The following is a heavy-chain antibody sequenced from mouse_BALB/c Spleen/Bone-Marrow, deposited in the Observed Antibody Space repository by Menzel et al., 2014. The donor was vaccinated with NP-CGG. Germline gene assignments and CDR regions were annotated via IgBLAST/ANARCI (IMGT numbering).Heavy chain of an antibody. D-gene: IGHD4-1*02. Sequence: QVQLQQPGAELVKPGASVKLSCKASGYTFTSYWMYWVKQRPGQGLEWIGEINPSNSRTDYNEKFKTKATLTVDSSSSTAYMQLSSLTSEDSAVYYCTSPQLGRDYWGQGTALTVSS. CDR2: INPSNSRT. CDR3: TSPQLGRDY. CDR1: GYTFTSYW. J-gene: IGHJ2*01. V-gene: IGHV1S81*02.